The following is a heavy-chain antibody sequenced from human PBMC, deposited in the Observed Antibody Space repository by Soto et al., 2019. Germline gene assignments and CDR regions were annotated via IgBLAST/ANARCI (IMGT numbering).Heavy chain of an antibody. J-gene: IGHJ5*02. CDR2: MNPNSGYT. D-gene: IGHD5-18*01. CDR1: GYTFCTND. Sequence: ASVKVSFKASGYTFCTNDINWVRQATGQGLEWMGWMNPNSGYTAYAPKLQGRVTMTRNTSISTAYMELSGLRPDETDIYYCGRALWQRGYSWFDAWGQGTPVTVSS. CDR3: GRALWQRGYSWFDA. V-gene: IGHV1-8*01.